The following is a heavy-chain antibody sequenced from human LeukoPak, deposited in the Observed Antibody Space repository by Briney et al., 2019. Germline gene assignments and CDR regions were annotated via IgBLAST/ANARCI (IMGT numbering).Heavy chain of an antibody. D-gene: IGHD3-22*01. J-gene: IGHJ3*02. Sequence: SETLSLTCIVSGGSISSYYWSWIRQPPGKGLEWIGYIYYSGSTNYNPSLTSRLTISVDTSKNQFSLKLSSVTAADTAVYYCARESYYYDSSGYYDAFDIWGQGTMVTVSS. CDR3: ARESYYYDSSGYYDAFDI. CDR1: GGSISSYY. CDR2: IYYSGST. V-gene: IGHV4-59*01.